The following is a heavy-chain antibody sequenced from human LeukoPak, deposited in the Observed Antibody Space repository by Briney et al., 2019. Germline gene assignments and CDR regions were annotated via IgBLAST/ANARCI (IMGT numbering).Heavy chain of an antibody. J-gene: IGHJ4*02. CDR1: GDSMSDYF. CDR3: ARERAGNYFDY. V-gene: IGHV4-59*12. CDR2: AADSGST. Sequence: SETLSLTCTVSGDSMSDYFWTWIRQPPGKGLEWIGYAADSGSTNYNPSLKSRVTISVDSSTNHFSLRLTSVTAADTAVYYCARERAGNYFDYWGQGTLVTVSS.